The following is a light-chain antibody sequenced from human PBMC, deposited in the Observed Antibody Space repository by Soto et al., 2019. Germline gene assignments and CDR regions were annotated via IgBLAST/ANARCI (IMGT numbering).Light chain of an antibody. CDR3: SSYSSVRNPVV. Sequence: QSVLTQPASVSGSPGQSITISCTGTSSDIGDYNYVSWYQQHPGKAPKLMMNEVNNRPSGVSNRFSGSKSGNTASLTISGLQPEDEADYYCSSYSSVRNPVVFGGGTQLTVL. CDR1: SSDIGDYNY. V-gene: IGLV2-14*01. J-gene: IGLJ2*01. CDR2: EVN.